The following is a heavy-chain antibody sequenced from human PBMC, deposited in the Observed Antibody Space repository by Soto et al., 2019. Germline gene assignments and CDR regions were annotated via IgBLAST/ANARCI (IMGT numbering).Heavy chain of an antibody. J-gene: IGHJ4*02. CDR2: ILDSGTT. V-gene: IGHV4-59*01. D-gene: IGHD4-4*01. Sequence: QVQLQESGPGLVKPSETLSLTCTVSGGSMNKYFWSWIRQPPGKGLEWIGYILDSGTTSHNSTLKSRVTISVDTSKSHFSLRLTSATAADTAVYYCARGDPTTWSFHYWGQGSLVTVSS. CDR3: ARGDPTTWSFHY. CDR1: GGSMNKYF.